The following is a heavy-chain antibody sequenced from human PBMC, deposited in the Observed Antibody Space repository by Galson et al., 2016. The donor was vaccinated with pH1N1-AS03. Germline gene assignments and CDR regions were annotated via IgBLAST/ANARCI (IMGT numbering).Heavy chain of an antibody. V-gene: IGHV2-5*02. CDR2: IYWDDDK. CDR1: GFSLTTSAVG. D-gene: IGHD3-9*01. Sequence: PALVKPTQTLTLTCTFSGFSLTTSAVGVVWIRQPPGKALEWLALIYWDDDKRYNSSLKSRLTITKDTSKNQVVLTMANMDPLDTATYYCARTAGWLPDFWGQGTLVTVSS. J-gene: IGHJ4*02. CDR3: ARTAGWLPDF.